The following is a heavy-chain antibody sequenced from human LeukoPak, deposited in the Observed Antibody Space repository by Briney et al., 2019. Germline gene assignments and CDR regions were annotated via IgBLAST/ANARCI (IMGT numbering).Heavy chain of an antibody. V-gene: IGHV5-10-1*01. CDR1: GYRFTSYW. J-gene: IGHJ4*02. Sequence: GGSLRLSCKGSGYRFTSYWISWVSQMPGKGLEWMGRIDPTDSYTNYSPSFEGHVTISADKSTATVYLQWSSLKASDTAMYYCARARNWNDVVWFDYWGQGTLVTVSS. CDR2: IDPTDSYT. CDR3: ARARNWNDVVWFDY. D-gene: IGHD1-1*01.